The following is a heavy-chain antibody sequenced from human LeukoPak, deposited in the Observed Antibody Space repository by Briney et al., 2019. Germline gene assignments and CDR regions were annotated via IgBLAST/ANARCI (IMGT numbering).Heavy chain of an antibody. J-gene: IGHJ5*02. Sequence: SQTLSLTCTVSGGSISSGGYYWSWIRQHPGKGLEWIGYIYYSGSTYYNPSLKSRVTISVDTSKNQFSLKLSSVTAADTAVYYCARGSGYCSSTSCYGPVRFDPWGQGALVTVSS. CDR2: IYYSGST. D-gene: IGHD2-2*01. V-gene: IGHV4-31*03. CDR3: ARGSGYCSSTSCYGPVRFDP. CDR1: GGSISSGGYY.